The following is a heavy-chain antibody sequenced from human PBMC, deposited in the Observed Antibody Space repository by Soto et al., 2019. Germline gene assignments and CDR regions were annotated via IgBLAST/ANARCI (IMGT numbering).Heavy chain of an antibody. D-gene: IGHD6-6*01. V-gene: IGHV1-69*13. CDR1: GGTFSSYA. Sequence: SVKVSCKASGGTFSSYAISWVRQAPGQGLEWMGGIIPIFGTANYAQKFQGRVTITADESTSTAYMELSSLRSEDTAVYYCASREGIAARPGYWGQGTLVTVSS. CDR2: IIPIFGTA. J-gene: IGHJ4*02. CDR3: ASREGIAARPGY.